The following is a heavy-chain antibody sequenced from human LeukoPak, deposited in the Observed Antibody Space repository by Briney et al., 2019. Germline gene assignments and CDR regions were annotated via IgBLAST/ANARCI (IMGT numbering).Heavy chain of an antibody. J-gene: IGHJ4*02. Sequence: GGSLRLSCAASGFTFSDFWMNWVRQAPGKGWGWGASIKQDGSEKYYVDFVKGRFSISRDNAKNSLHLQMNSLRAEDTAVYYCARDHTVDGLVFDYWGQGILVTVSS. CDR2: IKQDGSEK. CDR3: ARDHTVDGLVFDY. V-gene: IGHV3-7*01. D-gene: IGHD6-19*01. CDR1: GFTFSDFW.